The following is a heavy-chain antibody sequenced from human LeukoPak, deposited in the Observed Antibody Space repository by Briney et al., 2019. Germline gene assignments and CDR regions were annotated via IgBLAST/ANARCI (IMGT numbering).Heavy chain of an antibody. Sequence: ASVKVSCKASGYTFTSYGISWVRQAPGQGLEWMGWISAYNGNTNYAQKLQGRVTMTTDTSTSTVYMELRSLRSDDTAVYYCARAPSSSWYEYHYYYMDVWGKGTTVTISS. CDR1: GYTFTSYG. CDR3: ARAPSSSWYEYHYYYMDV. CDR2: ISAYNGNT. J-gene: IGHJ6*03. V-gene: IGHV1-18*01. D-gene: IGHD6-13*01.